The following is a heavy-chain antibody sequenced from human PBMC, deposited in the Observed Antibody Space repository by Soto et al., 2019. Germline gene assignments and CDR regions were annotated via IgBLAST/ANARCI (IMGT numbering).Heavy chain of an antibody. Sequence: QVQLVESGGGVVQPGRSLRLSCAASGFTFSSYAMHWVRQAPGKGLEWVAVISYDGSNKYYADSVKGRFTISRDNSKNTLYLQMNSLRAEDTAVYYCARDLYYYGSGSYLDYWGQGTLVTVSS. J-gene: IGHJ4*02. V-gene: IGHV3-30-3*01. D-gene: IGHD3-10*01. CDR3: ARDLYYYGSGSYLDY. CDR2: ISYDGSNK. CDR1: GFTFSSYA.